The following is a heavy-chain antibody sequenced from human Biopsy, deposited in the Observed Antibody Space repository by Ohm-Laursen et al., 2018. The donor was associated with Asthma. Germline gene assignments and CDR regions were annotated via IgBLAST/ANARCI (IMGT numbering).Heavy chain of an antibody. V-gene: IGHV3-33*01. CDR3: ARKARHGDYDFDY. J-gene: IGHJ4*02. Sequence: SLRLSCAASGFTFSSYGMHWVRQAPGKGLEWVAVIWYDGSNKYYADSVKGRFTISRDNSKNTLYLQMNSLRAEDTAVYYCARKARHGDYDFDYWGQGALVTVSS. D-gene: IGHD4-17*01. CDR2: IWYDGSNK. CDR1: GFTFSSYG.